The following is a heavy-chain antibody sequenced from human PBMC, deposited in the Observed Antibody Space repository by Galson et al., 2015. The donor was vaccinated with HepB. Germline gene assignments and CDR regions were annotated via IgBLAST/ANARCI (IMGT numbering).Heavy chain of an antibody. Sequence: SETLSLTCTVSGDSITGSSYYWGWIRQTPGKGLEWIGSIYHAGSAYYNPSLKSRVTISVDTSQNRLFLKLNSVTAADTAVYYCARRGYFDLWGRGTLVIVSS. V-gene: IGHV4-39*01. J-gene: IGHJ2*01. CDR3: ARRGYFDL. CDR2: IYHAGSA. CDR1: GDSITGSSYY.